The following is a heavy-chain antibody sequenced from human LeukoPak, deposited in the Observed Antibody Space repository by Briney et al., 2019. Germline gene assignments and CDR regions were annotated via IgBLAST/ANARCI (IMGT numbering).Heavy chain of an antibody. D-gene: IGHD3-22*01. J-gene: IGHJ4*02. Sequence: GRSLRLSCAASGFTFSSYVMHWVRQAPGKGLEWVAVISCDGSNKYYADSVKGRFTISRDNSKNTLYLQMNSLRAEDTAVYYCARLDSRATDYWGQGTLVTVSS. CDR2: ISCDGSNK. CDR1: GFTFSSYV. V-gene: IGHV3-30-3*01. CDR3: ARLDSRATDY.